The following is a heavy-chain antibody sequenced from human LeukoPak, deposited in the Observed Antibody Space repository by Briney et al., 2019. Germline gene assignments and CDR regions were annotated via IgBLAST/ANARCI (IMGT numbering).Heavy chain of an antibody. CDR3: ARETPRSRGMDV. CDR1: GGSISSYY. CDR2: IYYSGST. J-gene: IGHJ6*02. Sequence: PSETLSLTCTVSGGSISSYYWSWIRQPPGKGLEWIGYIYYSGSTNYNPSLKSRVTMSVDTSKNQFSLKLSSVTAADTAVYYCARETPRSRGMDVWGQGTTVTVSS. V-gene: IGHV4-59*12.